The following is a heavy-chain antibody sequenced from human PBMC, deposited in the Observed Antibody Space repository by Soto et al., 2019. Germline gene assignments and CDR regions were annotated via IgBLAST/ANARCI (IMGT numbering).Heavy chain of an antibody. CDR3: ASIPPSAVGATSEVDY. CDR1: VFTFSIYW. CDR2: INGDGSST. Sequence: WWSLRLSCSASVFTFSIYWMHWFRQAPGKGLVWVSRINGDGSSTSYADSVKGRFTISRDNAKNTLYLQMNSLRAEDTGVYYCASIPPSAVGATSEVDYWGQGILVTVSS. V-gene: IGHV3-74*01. J-gene: IGHJ4*02. D-gene: IGHD1-26*01.